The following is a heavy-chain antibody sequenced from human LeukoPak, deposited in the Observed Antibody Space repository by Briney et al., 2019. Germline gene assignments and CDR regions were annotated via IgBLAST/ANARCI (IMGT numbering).Heavy chain of an antibody. CDR2: MNPNSGNT. Sequence: GASVKVSCKASGYTFTSYDINWVRQATGQGLEWMGWMNPNSGNTGYAQKFQGRVTITRNTSISTAYMELSSLRSEDTAVYYCARAVMVRGVKQRTKYYFDYWGQGTLVTVSS. CDR3: ARAVMVRGVKQRTKYYFDY. CDR1: GYTFTSYD. V-gene: IGHV1-8*03. D-gene: IGHD3-10*01. J-gene: IGHJ4*02.